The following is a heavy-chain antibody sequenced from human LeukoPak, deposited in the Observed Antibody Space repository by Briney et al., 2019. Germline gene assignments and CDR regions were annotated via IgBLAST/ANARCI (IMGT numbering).Heavy chain of an antibody. V-gene: IGHV3-74*01. CDR2: INSDGSST. CDR1: GFTFSSYW. D-gene: IGHD2-2*01. Sequence: GGSLRLSCAASGFTFSSYWMHWVRQAPGKGLVWVSRINSDGSSTSYAAYVKGRFTISRDNAKNTLYLQMNSLRAEDTAVYYCARVGYCSSTSCYFKSDYWGQGTLVTVSS. J-gene: IGHJ4*02. CDR3: ARVGYCSSTSCYFKSDY.